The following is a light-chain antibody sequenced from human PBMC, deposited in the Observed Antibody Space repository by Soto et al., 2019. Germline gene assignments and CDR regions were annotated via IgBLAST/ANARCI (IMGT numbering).Light chain of an antibody. J-gene: IGKJ3*01. CDR2: DAS. CDR3: QQRGNWPLA. CDR1: QSVGTY. Sequence: EIVLTQSPGTLSLSPGERATLSCRASQSVGTYLAWYQQKPGQAPRLLIYDASNRATGIPARFSGSGSGTDFTLTISSLEPEDLAVYYCQQRGNWPLAFGPGTKVDIK. V-gene: IGKV3-11*01.